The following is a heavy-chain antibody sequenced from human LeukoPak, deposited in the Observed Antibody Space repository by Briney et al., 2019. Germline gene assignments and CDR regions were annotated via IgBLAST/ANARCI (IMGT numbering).Heavy chain of an antibody. V-gene: IGHV4-59*01. CDR2: IYYSGST. CDR3: ASQPYCSSTSCLYDAFDI. CDR1: GGSISSYY. Sequence: SETLSLTCTVSGGSISSYYWSWIRQPPGKGLEWTGYIYYSGSTNYNPSLKSRVTISVDTSKNQFSLKLSSVTAADTAVYYCASQPYCSSTSCLYDAFDIWGQGTMVTVSS. D-gene: IGHD2-2*01. J-gene: IGHJ3*02.